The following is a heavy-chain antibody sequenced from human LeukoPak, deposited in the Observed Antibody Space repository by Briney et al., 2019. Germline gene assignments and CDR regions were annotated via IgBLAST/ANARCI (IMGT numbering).Heavy chain of an antibody. D-gene: IGHD3-16*01. J-gene: IGHJ4*02. CDR2: INRDGSGK. Sequence: PGGSLRLSCEASGFTLSTYWMNWVRQVPGKGLDWVANINRDGSGKRYVDSVKGRFTIARYNADNSLSLQMNSLRAEDTAVYYCASWGAGGNSWGQGTLVTVSS. V-gene: IGHV3-7*01. CDR3: ASWGAGGNS. CDR1: GFTLSTYW.